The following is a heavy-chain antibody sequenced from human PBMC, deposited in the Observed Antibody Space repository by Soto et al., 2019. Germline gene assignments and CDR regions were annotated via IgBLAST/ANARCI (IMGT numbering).Heavy chain of an antibody. CDR2: IYYSGST. Sequence: QLQLQESGPGLVKPSETLSLTCTVSVGSISRSSYYWGWIRQPPGKGLEWIGSIYYSGSTYYNPSLKSRVTISVDTSKNQFSLKLSSVTAADTAVYYCASPDYYGSGSYDYWGQGTLVTVSS. V-gene: IGHV4-39*01. CDR1: VGSISRSSYY. CDR3: ASPDYYGSGSYDY. D-gene: IGHD3-10*01. J-gene: IGHJ4*02.